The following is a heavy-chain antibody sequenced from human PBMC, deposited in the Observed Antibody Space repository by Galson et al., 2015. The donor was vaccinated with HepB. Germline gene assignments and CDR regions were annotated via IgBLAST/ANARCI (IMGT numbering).Heavy chain of an antibody. CDR1: GGTFSSYA. J-gene: IGHJ4*02. CDR3: AREGAAWDIVLGLGY. CDR2: IIPIFGTA. V-gene: IGHV1-69*13. D-gene: IGHD2-8*01. Sequence: QSGAEVKKPGASVKASCKASGGTFSSYAISWVRQAPGQGLEWMGGIIPIFGTANYAQKFQGRVTITADESTSTAYMELSSLRSEDTAVYYCAREGAAWDIVLGLGYWGQGTLVTVSS.